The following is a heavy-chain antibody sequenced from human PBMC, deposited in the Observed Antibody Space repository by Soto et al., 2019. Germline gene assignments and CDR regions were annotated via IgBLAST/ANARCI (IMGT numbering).Heavy chain of an antibody. CDR3: ATSPRGMAVFDI. J-gene: IGHJ3*02. D-gene: IGHD6-19*01. Sequence: QVQLVQSGAEVKKPGASVKVSCKVSGYTLSELSMHWVRQAPGKGLEWMGGLDPEDGETIYAQKFQGRVTMTEDTSTDTVYMELSSLRSEDTAVYYCATSPRGMAVFDIWGQGTMVTVSS. CDR1: GYTLSELS. V-gene: IGHV1-24*01. CDR2: LDPEDGET.